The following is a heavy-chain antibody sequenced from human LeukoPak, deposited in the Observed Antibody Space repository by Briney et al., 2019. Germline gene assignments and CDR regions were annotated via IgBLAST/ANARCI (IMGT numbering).Heavy chain of an antibody. CDR1: GFTVSSNY. V-gene: IGHV3-66*01. CDR3: AREGLSSYGSRFDY. Sequence: PGGSLRLSCAASGFTVSSNYMSWVRQAPGKGLEWVSVIYSGGSTYYADSVKGRFTISRDNSKNTLYLQMNSLRAEDTAVYYCAREGLSSYGSRFDYWGQGTLVTVSS. J-gene: IGHJ4*02. D-gene: IGHD5-18*01. CDR2: IYSGGST.